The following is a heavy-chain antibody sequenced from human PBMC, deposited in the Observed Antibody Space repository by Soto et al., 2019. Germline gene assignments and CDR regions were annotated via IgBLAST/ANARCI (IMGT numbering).Heavy chain of an antibody. V-gene: IGHV4-39*02. CDR3: AREGGYVDY. D-gene: IGHD1-1*01. CDR1: GGPIRSSSHY. CDR2: IDESGDS. J-gene: IGHJ4*02. Sequence: PXGTLSLTCTVSGGPIRSSSHYWGWIRQSPGTGLEWIGSIDESGDSYYNPSLKSRVTIFVDTSKQQFSLKLISVTGADSAIYYCAREGGYVDYWGQGTLVTVSS.